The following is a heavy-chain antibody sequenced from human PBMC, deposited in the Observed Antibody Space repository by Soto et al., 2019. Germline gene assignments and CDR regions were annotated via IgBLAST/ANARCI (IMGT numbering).Heavy chain of an antibody. J-gene: IGHJ4*02. CDR3: ATPHDYDDGLDS. CDR2: INVGNGNT. CDR1: GYTFTRDN. V-gene: IGHV1-3*01. Sequence: QVQFVQSGAEVKKPGASVKVSCKTPGYTFTRDNIHWVRQAPGQRLEWMGWINVGNGNTRYSQKFQGRLTLTRDTPGNTAYLELNSLISEDTAVYYCATPHDYDDGLDSWGQGTLVTVSS. D-gene: IGHD3-22*01.